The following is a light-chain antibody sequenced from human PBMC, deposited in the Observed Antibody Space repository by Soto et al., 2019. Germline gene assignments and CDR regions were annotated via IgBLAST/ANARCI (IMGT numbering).Light chain of an antibody. V-gene: IGLV3-21*02. CDR2: DYN. CDR3: QVWDTTSDHPDVV. J-gene: IGLJ2*01. Sequence: SYELTQPPSVSVAPGQTAMITCGGNNIGSKSVHWYQQKPGQAPVLVVYDYNDRPSGIPERFSGSNSGNTATLTISRVEAGDEADYYCQVWDTTSDHPDVVFGGGTQLTVL. CDR1: NIGSKS.